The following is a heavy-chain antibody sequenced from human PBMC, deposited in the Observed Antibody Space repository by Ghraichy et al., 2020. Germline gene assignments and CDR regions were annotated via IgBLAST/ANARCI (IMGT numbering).Heavy chain of an antibody. V-gene: IGHV3-23*01. J-gene: IGHJ4*02. Sequence: GGSLRLSCAASGFTFSSYAMSWVRQAPGKGLEWVSAISGSGGSTYYADSVKGRFTISRDNSKNTLYLQMNSLRAEDTAVYYCAKDTVLVDQLGIKDESGTWGQGTLVTVSS. D-gene: IGHD7-27*01. CDR3: AKDTVLVDQLGIKDESGT. CDR1: GFTFSSYA. CDR2: ISGSGGST.